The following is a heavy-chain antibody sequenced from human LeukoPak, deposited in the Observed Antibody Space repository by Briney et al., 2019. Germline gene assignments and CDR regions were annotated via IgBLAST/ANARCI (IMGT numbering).Heavy chain of an antibody. V-gene: IGHV3-33*01. CDR3: ARGDGYNDAEYLQL. CDR2: IWYDGSNK. CDR1: GFTFSSYG. D-gene: IGHD5-24*01. Sequence: PGRSLRLSCAASGFTFSSYGMHWVRQAPGKGLGWVADIWYDGSNKYYGDSVKGRFTISRDNSKKTLYLQMNSLRVEDTAVYYCARGDGYNDAEYLQLWGQGTLVTVS. J-gene: IGHJ1*01.